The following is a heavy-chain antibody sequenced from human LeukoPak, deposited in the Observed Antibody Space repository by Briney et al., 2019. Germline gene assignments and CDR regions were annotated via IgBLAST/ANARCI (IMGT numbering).Heavy chain of an antibody. J-gene: IGHJ4*02. CDR2: ISSSSSYT. Sequence: PGGSLRLSCAASGFTFSDYYMSWIRQAPGKGLEWVSYISSSSSYTNYADSVKGRFTISRDNAKNSLYLQMNSLRAEDSAVYYCARDRGGLGPTTTDHWGQGTLVTVSS. CDR3: ARDRGGLGPTTTDH. D-gene: IGHD3-10*01. V-gene: IGHV3-11*05. CDR1: GFTFSDYY.